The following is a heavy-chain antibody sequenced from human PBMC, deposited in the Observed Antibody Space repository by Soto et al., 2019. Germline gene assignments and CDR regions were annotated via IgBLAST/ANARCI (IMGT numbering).Heavy chain of an antibody. Sequence: SLRLSCTSSGFTFGDYAMSWVRHSPGKWLEWVGFIRSKAYGGTTEYAASVKGRFTISRDDSKSIAYLQMNSLKTEDTAVYYCTRVYTYSSRWSYFEYWGQGTLVTVSS. CDR1: GFTFGDYA. J-gene: IGHJ4*02. CDR2: IRSKAYGGTT. V-gene: IGHV3-49*04. CDR3: TRVYTYSSRWSYFEY. D-gene: IGHD6-13*01.